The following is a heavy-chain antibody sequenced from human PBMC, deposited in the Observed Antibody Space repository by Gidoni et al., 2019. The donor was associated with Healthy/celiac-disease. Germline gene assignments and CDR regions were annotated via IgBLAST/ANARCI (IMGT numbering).Heavy chain of an antibody. CDR1: GFTFSDYY. J-gene: IGHJ6*04. V-gene: IGHV3-11*05. CDR3: ARDRGIFGVASLDV. Sequence: QVQLVESGGGLVKPGGSLRLSCAASGFTFSDYYMSWIRQAPGKGLGWVSYSSSSSSYTTDADSGTGRSTISRENYKNSLYLQMNSLRAEDTAVYYCARDRGIFGVASLDVWGKGTMVTVSS. D-gene: IGHD3-3*01. CDR2: SSSSSSYT.